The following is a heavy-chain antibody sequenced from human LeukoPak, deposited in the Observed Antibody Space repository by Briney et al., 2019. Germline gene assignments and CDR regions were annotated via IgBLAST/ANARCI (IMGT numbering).Heavy chain of an antibody. CDR2: VYYSGST. CDR1: GGSISSRTYY. J-gene: IGHJ4*02. V-gene: IGHV4-39*07. Sequence: PSETLSLTCSVSGGSISSRTYYWGWIRQPPGKGLEWIGSVYYSGSTYYNPSLKSRVTISVDTSKNQFSLKLSSVTAADTAVYYCASSRDQIDYWGQGTLVTVSS. CDR3: ASSRDQIDY. D-gene: IGHD2-2*01.